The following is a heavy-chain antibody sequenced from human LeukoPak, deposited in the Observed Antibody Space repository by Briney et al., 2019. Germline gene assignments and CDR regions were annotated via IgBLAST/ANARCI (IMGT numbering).Heavy chain of an antibody. CDR1: GFTFSTYD. Sequence: PGGSLRLSCAASGFTFSTYDMTWVRQAPGKGLEWVSSISGSGGSTYYADSVKGRFTISRDNSKNTLYLQMNSLRAEDTAVYYCAKDFYGTSGYYYWFYFEHWGQGALVTVSS. CDR3: AKDFYGTSGYYYWFYFEH. V-gene: IGHV3-23*01. CDR2: ISGSGGST. D-gene: IGHD3-22*01. J-gene: IGHJ4*02.